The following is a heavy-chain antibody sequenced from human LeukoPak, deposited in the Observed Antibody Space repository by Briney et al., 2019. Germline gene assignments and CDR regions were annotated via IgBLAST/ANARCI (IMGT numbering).Heavy chain of an antibody. V-gene: IGHV1-18*01. Sequence: ASVKVSCKASGYTFTSYGISWVRHATGQGLEWMGWISAYNGNTNYAQKLQGRVTMTTDTSTSTAYMELRSLRSDDTAVYYCARDEYDFWSGYYYMDVWGKGTTVTVSS. CDR2: ISAYNGNT. CDR3: ARDEYDFWSGYYYMDV. CDR1: GYTFTSYG. J-gene: IGHJ6*03. D-gene: IGHD3-3*01.